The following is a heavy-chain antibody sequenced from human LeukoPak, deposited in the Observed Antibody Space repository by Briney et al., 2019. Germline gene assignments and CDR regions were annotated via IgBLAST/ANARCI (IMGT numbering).Heavy chain of an antibody. V-gene: IGHV5-51*01. D-gene: IGHD3-22*01. CDR1: GYSFSSYW. J-gene: IGHJ3*02. CDR2: IYPGDSDT. Sequence: GESLKISCKGSGYSFSSYWIGWVRQMPGKGLEWMGIIYPGDSDTRYSPSFQGQVTISADKSISTAYLQWSSLKASDTAMYYCARRTTMIVAGDAFDIWGQGTMVTVSS. CDR3: ARRTTMIVAGDAFDI.